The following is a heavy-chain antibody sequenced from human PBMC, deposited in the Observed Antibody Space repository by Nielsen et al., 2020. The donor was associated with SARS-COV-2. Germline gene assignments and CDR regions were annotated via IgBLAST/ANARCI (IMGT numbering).Heavy chain of an antibody. CDR2: INSDGSST. J-gene: IGHJ4*02. D-gene: IGHD6-19*01. CDR3: GVAGGY. CDR1: GFTFSSYW. V-gene: IGHV3-74*01. Sequence: GESLKISCAASGFTFSSYWIHWVRQAPGKGLVWVSRINSDGSSTSYADSVKGRFTISRDNAKNTLYLQMNSLRAEDTAVYYCGVAGGYWGQGTLVTVSS.